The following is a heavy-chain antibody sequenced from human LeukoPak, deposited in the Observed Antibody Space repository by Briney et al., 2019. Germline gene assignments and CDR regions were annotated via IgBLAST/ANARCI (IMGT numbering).Heavy chain of an antibody. D-gene: IGHD3-22*01. J-gene: IGHJ4*02. CDR3: AKVDSSGYILFYY. Sequence: PGGSLRLSCAASGFTFSSYSMNWVRQAPGKGLEWVSSISSSSSYIYYADSVKGRFTISRDNAKNSLYLQMNSLRAEDTAVYYCAKVDSSGYILFYYWGQGTLVTVSS. CDR1: GFTFSSYS. V-gene: IGHV3-21*04. CDR2: ISSSSSYI.